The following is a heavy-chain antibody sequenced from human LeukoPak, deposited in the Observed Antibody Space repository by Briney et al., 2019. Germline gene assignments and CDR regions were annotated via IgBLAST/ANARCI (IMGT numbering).Heavy chain of an antibody. V-gene: IGHV3-30*18. D-gene: IGHD6-19*01. Sequence: QPGGSLRLSCAASGFTFSSYWMSWVRQAPGKGLEWVAVISYDGSNKYYADSVKGRFTISRDNSKNTLYLQMNSLRAEDTAVYYCAKDGHGVAGIYSDYWGQGTLVTVSS. J-gene: IGHJ4*02. CDR1: GFTFSSYW. CDR3: AKDGHGVAGIYSDY. CDR2: ISYDGSNK.